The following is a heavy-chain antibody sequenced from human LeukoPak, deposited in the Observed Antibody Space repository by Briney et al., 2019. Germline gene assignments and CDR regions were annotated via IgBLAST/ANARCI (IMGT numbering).Heavy chain of an antibody. CDR3: ARGTGIAAAVTSLFQY. J-gene: IGHJ1*01. CDR1: GGTFSSYA. Sequence: GASVKVSCKASGGTFSSYAISWVRQAPGQGLEWMGVINPSGGTSSYAQKFQGRVTMTRDTSTSTVYMELSSLRSEDTAVHYCARGTGIAAAVTSLFQYWGQGTLVTVSS. D-gene: IGHD6-13*01. V-gene: IGHV1-46*01. CDR2: INPSGGTS.